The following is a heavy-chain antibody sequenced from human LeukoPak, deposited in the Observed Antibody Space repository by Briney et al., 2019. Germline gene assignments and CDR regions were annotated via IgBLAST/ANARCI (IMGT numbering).Heavy chain of an antibody. CDR3: AKVMEDYGDYGVVDY. CDR1: GFTFSSYG. CDR2: IRYDGSNK. D-gene: IGHD4-17*01. J-gene: IGHJ4*02. Sequence: GGSLRLSCAASGFTFSSYGMHWVRQAPGKGLEWVAFIRYDGSNKHYADSVKGRFSIPRDNSKNMLDLQMNSLRAEDTAVYYCAKVMEDYGDYGVVDYWGQGTLVTVSS. V-gene: IGHV3-30*02.